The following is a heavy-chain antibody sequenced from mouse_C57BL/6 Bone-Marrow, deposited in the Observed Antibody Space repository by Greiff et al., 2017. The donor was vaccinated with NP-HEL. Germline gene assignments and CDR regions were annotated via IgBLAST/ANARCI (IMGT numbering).Heavy chain of an antibody. V-gene: IGHV1-11*01. CDR3: GRTGLNYAMDY. Sequence: QGLEWIGRIYPVSGETNYNQKFMGKATFSVDRSSSTVYMVLNSLTSEDPAVYYCGRTGLNYAMDYWGQGTSVTVSS. CDR2: IYPVSGET. J-gene: IGHJ4*01. D-gene: IGHD3-3*01.